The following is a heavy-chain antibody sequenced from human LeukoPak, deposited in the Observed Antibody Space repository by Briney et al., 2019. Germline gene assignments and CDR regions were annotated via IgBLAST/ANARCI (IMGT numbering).Heavy chain of an antibody. Sequence: GGSLRLSCAASGFTFSSYSMNWVRQAPGKGLECVSSISSSSSYIYYADSVKGRFTISRDNAKNSLYLQMNSLRAEDTAVYYCARDTDYGDYVFAFDIWGQGTMVTVSS. D-gene: IGHD4-17*01. CDR2: ISSSSSYI. J-gene: IGHJ3*02. CDR1: GFTFSSYS. V-gene: IGHV3-21*01. CDR3: ARDTDYGDYVFAFDI.